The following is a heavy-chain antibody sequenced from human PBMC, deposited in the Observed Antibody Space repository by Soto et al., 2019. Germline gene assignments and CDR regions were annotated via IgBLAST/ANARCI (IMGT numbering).Heavy chain of an antibody. V-gene: IGHV3-30*03. J-gene: IGHJ3*02. CDR1: GFTFSSYG. Sequence: GGSLRLSCAASGFTFSSYGMHWVRQAPGKGLEWVAVISYDGSNKYYADSVKGRFTISRDNSKNTLYLQMNSLRAEGTAVYYCATTRGGSFYIWGQGTMVTVSS. CDR2: ISYDGSNK. CDR3: ATTRGGSFYI. D-gene: IGHD2-15*01.